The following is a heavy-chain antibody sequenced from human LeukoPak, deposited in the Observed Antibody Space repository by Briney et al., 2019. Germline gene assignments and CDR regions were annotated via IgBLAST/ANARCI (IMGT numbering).Heavy chain of an antibody. CDR3: ARDLPWFDP. CDR2: ISYDGSNQ. J-gene: IGHJ5*02. CDR1: GFIFSNYP. Sequence: GGSLRLSCAASGFIFSNYPMHWVRQAPVKGLEWVALISYDGSNQYYADSVKGRFTISRDNSKSTLYLQMNSLRAEDTAVYYCARDLPWFDPWGQGTLVTVSS. V-gene: IGHV3-30-3*01.